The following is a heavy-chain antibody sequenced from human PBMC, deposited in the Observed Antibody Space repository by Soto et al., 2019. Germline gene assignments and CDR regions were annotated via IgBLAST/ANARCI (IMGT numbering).Heavy chain of an antibody. CDR1: GGSISTSNW. D-gene: IGHD6-13*01. Sequence: SQTLSLTCTVSGGSISTSNWWSRISQPPGKGLEWIGEVYRTGSTTYNPSLESRLTISVDKSKNQFSLKLTSVTAADTAVYYCARARGTIAAPAIFDCWGQGNLVIVS. CDR3: ARARGTIAAPAIFDC. V-gene: IGHV4-4*02. J-gene: IGHJ4*02. CDR2: VYRTGST.